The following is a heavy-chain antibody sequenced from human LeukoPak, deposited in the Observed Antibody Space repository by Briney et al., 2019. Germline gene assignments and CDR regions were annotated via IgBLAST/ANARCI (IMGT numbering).Heavy chain of an antibody. V-gene: IGHV3-9*01. CDR2: ISWNSGSI. CDR1: GFTFDDYA. CDR3: EKNASGGDCHVAFDI. D-gene: IGHD2-21*02. J-gene: IGHJ3*02. Sequence: GRSLRFSCAASGFTFDDYAMHWVRQAPGKGLEWVSGISWNSGSIGYADSVKGRFTISRDNAKNSLYVQMNSLRAEDTALYYCEKNASGGDCHVAFDIWGQGTMVTVSS.